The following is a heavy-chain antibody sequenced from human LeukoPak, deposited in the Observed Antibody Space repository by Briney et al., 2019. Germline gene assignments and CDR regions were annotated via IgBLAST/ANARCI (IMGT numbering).Heavy chain of an antibody. D-gene: IGHD3-9*01. Sequence: NASETLSLTCAVYGWSFSAYYWSWIRRPPAKRLESIVEINHSGSSNYNPSLKTQVTISVDTSKNQFSLKLSSVTAADTAVYYCARLRYCGRPTSSYYYYYMDVWGTGTTVTVSS. CDR3: ARLRYCGRPTSSYYYYYMDV. J-gene: IGHJ6*03. V-gene: IGHV4-34*01. CDR2: INHSGSS. CDR1: GWSFSAYY.